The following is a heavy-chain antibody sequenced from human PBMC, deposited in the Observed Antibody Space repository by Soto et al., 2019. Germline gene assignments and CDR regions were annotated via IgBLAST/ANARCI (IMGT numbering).Heavy chain of an antibody. CDR1: GYTFTSYG. D-gene: IGHD3-16*02. J-gene: IGHJ4*02. CDR3: ARGDDYVWGSYREKGYFDY. V-gene: IGHV1-18*01. Sequence: GASVKVSCKASGYTFTSYGISWVRQAPGQGLEWMGWISAYNGNTNYAQKLQGRVTMTTDTSTSTAYMELRSLRSDDTAVYYCARGDDYVWGSYREKGYFDYRGQGTLVTVSS. CDR2: ISAYNGNT.